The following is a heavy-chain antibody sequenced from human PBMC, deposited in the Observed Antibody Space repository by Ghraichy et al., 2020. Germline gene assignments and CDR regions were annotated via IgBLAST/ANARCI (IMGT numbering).Heavy chain of an antibody. CDR3: ARGRRRFDP. CDR2: INHSGST. CDR1: GGSFSGYY. V-gene: IGHV4-34*01. J-gene: IGHJ5*02. Sequence: SETLSLTCAVYGGSFSGYYWSWIRQPPGKGLEWIGEINHSGSTNYNPSLKSRVTISVDTPKNQFSLKLSSVTAADTAVYYCARGRRRFDPWGQGTLVTVSS.